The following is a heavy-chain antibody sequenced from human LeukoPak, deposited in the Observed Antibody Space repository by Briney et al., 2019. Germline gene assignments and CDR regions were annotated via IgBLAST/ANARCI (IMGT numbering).Heavy chain of an antibody. CDR1: GYSFTSCW. J-gene: IGHJ5*02. V-gene: IGHV5-51*01. D-gene: IGHD5-12*01. CDR3: ARQGQWLLNWFDP. CDR2: IYPGDSDT. Sequence: PGESLKISCKGSGYSFTSCWIGWVRRMPGKGLEWMGIIYPGDSDTRYSPSFQGQVTISADKSISTAYLQWSSLKASDTAMYYCARQGQWLLNWFDPWGQGTLVTVSS.